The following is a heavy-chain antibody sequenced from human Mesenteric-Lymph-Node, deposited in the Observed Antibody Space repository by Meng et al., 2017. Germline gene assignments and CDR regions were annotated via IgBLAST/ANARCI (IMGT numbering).Heavy chain of an antibody. CDR1: GYTFTNYY. J-gene: IGHJ4*02. CDR2: INTSVGYT. V-gene: IGHV1-46*01. Sequence: QVQLGQSGAEGKKPGASAKVSCKASGYTFTNYYMHWVRQAPGQGLEWMGIINTSVGYTSHAQKFQGRVTMTRDTSTSTVHMEVSSLRSADTAVYYCARASRVLGGFDYWGQGTLVTVSS. CDR3: ARASRVLGGFDY. D-gene: IGHD3-16*01.